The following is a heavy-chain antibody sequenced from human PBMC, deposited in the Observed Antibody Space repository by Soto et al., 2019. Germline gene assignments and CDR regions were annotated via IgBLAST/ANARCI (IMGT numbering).Heavy chain of an antibody. CDR2: IYHTVTT. D-gene: IGHD3-10*01. Sequence: PSETRSLTCAVSGGSITSSGYSWTWIRHPPGKGLEWIGYIYHTVTTYYNPSLKSRLTISLDRSKNHFSLKLTSVTAADTAVYFCARELLMLRGAGGMDGWPRGATGTV. V-gene: IGHV4-30-2*01. CDR1: GGSITSSGYS. J-gene: IGHJ6*02. CDR3: ARELLMLRGAGGMDG.